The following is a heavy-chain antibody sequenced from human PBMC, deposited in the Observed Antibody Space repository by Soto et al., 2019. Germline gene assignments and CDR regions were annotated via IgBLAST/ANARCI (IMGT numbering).Heavy chain of an antibody. Sequence: QVQLVQSGAEVMKPGSSVRVSCKASGGSFNRHTISWVRQAPGQGLEWMGGIIPIFGTANHAQKFQGRVTIIADESTSTVYMEWSSLRSGNTAIYYCARGWGYDSTDYYYAYWGQGTLVIVSS. CDR1: GGSFNRHT. D-gene: IGHD3-22*01. CDR3: ARGWGYDSTDYYYAY. J-gene: IGHJ4*02. CDR2: IIPIFGTA. V-gene: IGHV1-69*01.